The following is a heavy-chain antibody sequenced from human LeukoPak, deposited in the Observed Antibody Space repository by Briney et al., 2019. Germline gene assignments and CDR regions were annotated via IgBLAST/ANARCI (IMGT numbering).Heavy chain of an antibody. CDR1: GYTFTGYY. CDR2: INPNSGGP. Sequence: EASVTVSCKASGYTFTGYYIHWVRQAPGQGLEWMGWINPNSGGPNYAQKFQGRVTMTRDTSISTAYMEMSRLRSDDTAVYYCARDVSAGGTNWFDPWGQGTLVTVSS. D-gene: IGHD3-16*01. V-gene: IGHV1-2*02. CDR3: ARDVSAGGTNWFDP. J-gene: IGHJ5*02.